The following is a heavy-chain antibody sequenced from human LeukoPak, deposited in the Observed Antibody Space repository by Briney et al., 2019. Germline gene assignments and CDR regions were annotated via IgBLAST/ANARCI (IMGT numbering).Heavy chain of an antibody. Sequence: SETLSLTCTVSGGSISSSSYYWGWIRQPPGKGLEWIGSIYYSGSTYYNPSLKSRVTISVDTSKNQFSLKLSSVTAADTAVYYCARRCSSTSCYFYYYMDVWGKGTTVTVSS. D-gene: IGHD2-2*01. CDR3: ARRCSSTSCYFYYYMDV. J-gene: IGHJ6*03. CDR1: GGSISSSSYY. V-gene: IGHV4-39*01. CDR2: IYYSGST.